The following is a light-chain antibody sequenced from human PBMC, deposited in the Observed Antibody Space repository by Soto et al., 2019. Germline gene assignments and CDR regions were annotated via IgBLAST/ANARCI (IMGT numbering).Light chain of an antibody. J-gene: IGKJ2*01. Sequence: EIVMTQSPATLSVSPGDRATLSCRASQSVSSNLAWYQQKPGQAPRLLIYGASTRATDIPARFSGSGSGTEFTLTISSLQSEDFAVYFCQQYNNWPPFTFGQGTKLEIK. CDR2: GAS. CDR3: QQYNNWPPFT. V-gene: IGKV3-15*01. CDR1: QSVSSN.